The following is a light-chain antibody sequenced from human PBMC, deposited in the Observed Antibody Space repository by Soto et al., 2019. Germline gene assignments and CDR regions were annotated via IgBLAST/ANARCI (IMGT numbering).Light chain of an antibody. V-gene: IGKV3-20*01. CDR1: QSVRSTY. CDR3: QQFGNSPWT. CDR2: GTS. Sequence: VWAQSPGMLSLSPGERATLSCRASQSVRSTYFAWYQQKSGQPPRLLISGTSNRATGIPDRFSGSGSGRDFTLTISRLEPEDFAVYFCQQFGNSPWTFGQGTKVDI. J-gene: IGKJ1*01.